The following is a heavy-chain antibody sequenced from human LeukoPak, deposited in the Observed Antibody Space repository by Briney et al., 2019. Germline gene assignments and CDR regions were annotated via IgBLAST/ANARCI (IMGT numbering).Heavy chain of an antibody. V-gene: IGHV1-18*04. CDR2: TSAYNGNT. CDR1: GYTFTSYG. D-gene: IGHD3-10*01. J-gene: IGHJ5*02. Sequence: ASVKVSCKASGYTFTSYGISWVRQAPGQGLEWMGWTSAYNGNTNYAQKLQGRVTMTTDTSTSTAYMELRSLRSDDTAVYYCARDQGFYYGSGSYFNWFDPWGQGTLVTVSS. CDR3: ARDQGFYYGSGSYFNWFDP.